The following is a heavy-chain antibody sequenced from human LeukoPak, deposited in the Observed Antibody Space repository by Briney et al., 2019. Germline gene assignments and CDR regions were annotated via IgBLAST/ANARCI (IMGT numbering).Heavy chain of an antibody. CDR3: AKTVSGSYSYQGGDY. J-gene: IGHJ4*02. Sequence: PGGSLRLSCAASGFTFSSYAMTWVRQAPGKGLEWVSAISGSGGSAYYADSVKGRFTISRDNSKNTLYLQMNSLRAEDTAVCYCAKTVSGSYSYQGGDYWGQGTLVTVSS. CDR2: ISGSGGSA. D-gene: IGHD3-10*01. V-gene: IGHV3-23*01. CDR1: GFTFSSYA.